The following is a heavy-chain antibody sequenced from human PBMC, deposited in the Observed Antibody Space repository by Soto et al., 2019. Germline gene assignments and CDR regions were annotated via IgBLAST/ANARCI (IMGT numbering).Heavy chain of an antibody. V-gene: IGHV4-31*03. J-gene: IGHJ5*02. CDR3: ARERGCSRTSCPKGWFDP. CDR1: GGSISSGGYY. D-gene: IGHD2-2*01. Sequence: QVQLQESGPGLVKPSQTLSLTCTVSGGSISSGGYYWSWIRQHPGKGLEWIGYIYYSGSTYYNPSLKSRVTISIDTSKNQFSLKLSSVTAADTAVYYCARERGCSRTSCPKGWFDPWGQGTLVTVSS. CDR2: IYYSGST.